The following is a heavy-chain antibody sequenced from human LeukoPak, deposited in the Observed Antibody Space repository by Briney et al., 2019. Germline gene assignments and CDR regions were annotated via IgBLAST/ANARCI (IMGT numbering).Heavy chain of an antibody. CDR1: GGSISSSSYY. D-gene: IGHD3-9*01. CDR2: IYYSGST. CDR3: ARDYDILTDQGAFDI. Sequence: PSETLSLTCTVSGGSISSSSYYWGWIRQPPGKGLEWIGSIYYSGSTYYNPSLKSRVTISVDTSKNQFSLKLSSVTAADTAVYYCARDYDILTDQGAFDIWGQGTMVTVSS. V-gene: IGHV4-39*07. J-gene: IGHJ3*02.